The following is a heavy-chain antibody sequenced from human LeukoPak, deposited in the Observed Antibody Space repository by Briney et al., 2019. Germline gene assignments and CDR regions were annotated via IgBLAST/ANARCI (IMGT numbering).Heavy chain of an antibody. CDR2: IRYDGSNK. CDR3: AKEPHYYYDDWYFDL. V-gene: IGHV3-30*02. Sequence: PGGSLRLSCAASGFTFSSYGMHWVRQAPGKGLEWVAFIRYDGSNKYYADSVKRRFTISRDNSKNTLYLQMNRLRDEDTAVYYCAKEPHYYYDDWYFDLWGRGTLVTVSS. D-gene: IGHD3-22*01. J-gene: IGHJ2*01. CDR1: GFTFSSYG.